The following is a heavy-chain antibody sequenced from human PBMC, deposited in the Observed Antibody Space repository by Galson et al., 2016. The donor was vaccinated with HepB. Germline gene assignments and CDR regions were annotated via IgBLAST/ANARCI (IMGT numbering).Heavy chain of an antibody. CDR1: GFTFTSYY. CDR3: AREGTVAGTWLSIGRYDGMDV. D-gene: IGHD6-19*01. CDR2: INPSGGST. Sequence: SVKVSCKASGFTFTSYYMHWVRQAPGQGLEWVGIINPSGGSTSYAQKFQGRVTMTRDTSTSTVYMELSSLRTEDTAVYYCAREGTVAGTWLSIGRYDGMDVWGQGTTVTVSS. V-gene: IGHV1-46*01. J-gene: IGHJ6*02.